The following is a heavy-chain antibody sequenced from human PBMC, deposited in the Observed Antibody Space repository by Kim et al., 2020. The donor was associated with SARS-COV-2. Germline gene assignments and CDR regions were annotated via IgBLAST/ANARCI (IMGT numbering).Heavy chain of an antibody. CDR3: ANDGERRKEQLDAWGWEVVATDAFDI. V-gene: IGHV3-23*01. CDR2: ISGSGGST. Sequence: GGSLRLSCAASGFTFSSYAMRWVRQAPGKGLEWVSAISGSGGSTYYADSVKGRFTISRDNSKNTLYLQMNSLRAEDTAVYYCANDGERRKEQLDAWGWEVVATDAFDIWGQGTMVTVSS. J-gene: IGHJ3*02. D-gene: IGHD6-13*01. CDR1: GFTFSSYA.